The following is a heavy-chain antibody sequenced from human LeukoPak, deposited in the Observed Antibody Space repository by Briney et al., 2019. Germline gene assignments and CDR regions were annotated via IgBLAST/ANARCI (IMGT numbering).Heavy chain of an antibody. CDR3: ARFHSSGYYGLDY. CDR2: INPNSGGT. D-gene: IGHD3-22*01. J-gene: IGHJ4*02. CDR1: GYTFTGYY. V-gene: IGHV1-2*02. Sequence: ASVKVSCKASGYTFTGYYVHWVRQAPGQGLEWMGWINPNSGGTNYAQKFQGRVTMTRDTSISTAYMELSRLRSDDTAVYYCARFHSSGYYGLDYWGQGTLVTVSS.